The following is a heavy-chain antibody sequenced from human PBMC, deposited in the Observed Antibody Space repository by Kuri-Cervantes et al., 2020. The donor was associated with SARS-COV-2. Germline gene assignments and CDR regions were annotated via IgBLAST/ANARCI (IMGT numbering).Heavy chain of an antibody. CDR3: ARDGALAGGNQFDY. Sequence: SETLSLTCTVSAGSISSYYWSWIRQPPGKGLEWIGYIYYTGSTNYNPSLKSRGTISLDTSKNQFSLKLSSVTAADTAVYYCARDGALAGGNQFDYWGQGTLVTVSS. D-gene: IGHD4-23*01. CDR1: AGSISSYY. V-gene: IGHV4-59*01. J-gene: IGHJ4*02. CDR2: IYYTGST.